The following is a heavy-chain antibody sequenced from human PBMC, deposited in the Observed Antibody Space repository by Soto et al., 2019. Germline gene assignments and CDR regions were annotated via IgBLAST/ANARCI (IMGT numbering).Heavy chain of an antibody. V-gene: IGHV3-66*01. CDR3: ARDTLAVGAFDY. CDR2: IYSGGST. D-gene: IGHD1-26*01. CDR1: GFTVSSNY. J-gene: IGHJ4*02. Sequence: GGSLRLSCAASGFTVSSNYMSWVRQAPGKGLEWVSVIYSGGSTYYADSVKGRFTISRDNSKNTLYLQMNSLRAEDTSVYYCARDTLAVGAFDYWGQGTLVTVSS.